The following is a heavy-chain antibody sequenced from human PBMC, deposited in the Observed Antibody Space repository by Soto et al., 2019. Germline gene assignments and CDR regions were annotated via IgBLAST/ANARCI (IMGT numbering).Heavy chain of an antibody. J-gene: IGHJ4*02. CDR1: GYTFTSFY. CDR3: ARTWGAPPNVFDY. CDR2: INPPGGST. Sequence: VQLVQSGAEVKKPGASVKVSCKASGYTFTSFYMNWVRQAPGQGPEWMGIINPPGGSTTYAQKFQGRVTMTTDTSTSTVYMELSSLRSEDTAVYDCARTWGAPPNVFDYWGQGTLVTGSS. D-gene: IGHD3-16*01. V-gene: IGHV1-46*01.